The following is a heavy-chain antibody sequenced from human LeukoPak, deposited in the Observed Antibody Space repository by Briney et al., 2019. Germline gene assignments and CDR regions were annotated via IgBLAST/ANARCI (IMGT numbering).Heavy chain of an antibody. D-gene: IGHD2-21*02. V-gene: IGHV4-30-4*01. CDR1: GGSLCSGDYY. CDR2: IYYSRST. J-gene: IGHJ4*02. Sequence: SETLSLTCTVSGGSLCSGDYYWRWLRQPPGTGLDWSGPIYYSRSTYYNPSLKRRVTISVDTSKNQFSLKLSSVTAADTAVYYCARYGETYCGGDCQGTPNPRYYFDCWGQGTLVTVSS. CDR3: ARYGETYCGGDCQGTPNPRYYFDC.